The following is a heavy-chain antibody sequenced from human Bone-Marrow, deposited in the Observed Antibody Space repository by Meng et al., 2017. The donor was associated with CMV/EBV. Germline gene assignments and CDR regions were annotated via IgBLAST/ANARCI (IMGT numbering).Heavy chain of an antibody. CDR3: ARRGPRALGMDV. J-gene: IGHJ6*02. Sequence: SETLSLTCTVSGGSISSSSYYWGWIRQPPGKGLEWIGSIYYSGSTYYNPSLKSRVTITVDPSKNQFPLKLSSVTAADTAVYYCARRGPRALGMDVWGQGTTVTVSS. D-gene: IGHD3-10*01. CDR1: GGSISSSSYY. CDR2: IYYSGST. V-gene: IGHV4-39*01.